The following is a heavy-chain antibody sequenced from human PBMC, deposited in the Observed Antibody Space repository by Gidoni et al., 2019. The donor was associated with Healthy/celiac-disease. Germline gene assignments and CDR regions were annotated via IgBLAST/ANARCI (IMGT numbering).Heavy chain of an antibody. D-gene: IGHD2-21*02. J-gene: IGHJ2*01. CDR3: ARDGVVVTAIHRDWYFDL. V-gene: IGHV4-59*01. CDR1: GGSLRSYY. Sequence: QVQLQESGPGLVKPSATLSLTCPVSGGSLRSYYWSWIRQPPGKGLEWIGYIYYSGSTNYNPSLKSRVTISVDTSKNQFSLKLSSVTAADTAVYYCARDGVVVTAIHRDWYFDLWGRGTLVTVSS. CDR2: IYYSGST.